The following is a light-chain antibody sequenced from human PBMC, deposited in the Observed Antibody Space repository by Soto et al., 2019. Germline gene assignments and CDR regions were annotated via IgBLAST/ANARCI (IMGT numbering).Light chain of an antibody. CDR3: QQYGSSPYI. CDR2: GAS. J-gene: IGKJ2*01. V-gene: IGKV3-20*01. Sequence: EIVLTQSPRTLSLPPGETTTLSCRARQRVGSYIAWHQQKFGQFPWLIIYGASDTATGIPDRFSGSGSGTDFSLIISRLEPDDFAVYYCQQYGSSPYIFGQGTKL. CDR1: QRVGSY.